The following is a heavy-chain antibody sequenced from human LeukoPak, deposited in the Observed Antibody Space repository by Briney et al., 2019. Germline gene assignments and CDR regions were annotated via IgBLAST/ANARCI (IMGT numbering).Heavy chain of an antibody. Sequence: PGGSLRLSCVASGFTFSSYSMNWLRQAPGKGLEWVSYIIGSSSTIYYADSVKGRFTISRDNAKNSLYLQTNSLRDEDTAVYYCARALGIAAAGPYQSAFDIWGQGTRVTVSS. CDR1: GFTFSSYS. D-gene: IGHD6-25*01. J-gene: IGHJ3*02. CDR2: IIGSSSTI. V-gene: IGHV3-48*02. CDR3: ARALGIAAAGPYQSAFDI.